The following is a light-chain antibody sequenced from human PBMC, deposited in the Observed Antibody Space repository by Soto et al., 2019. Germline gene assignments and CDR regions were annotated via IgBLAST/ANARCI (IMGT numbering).Light chain of an antibody. CDR1: QSLLYSSNNKND. CDR3: QQYYGTPYT. CDR2: WAS. Sequence: DIVMTQSPDSLAVSLGERATLNCKSSQSLLYSSNNKNDLAWYQQKPGQPPKLLIYWASTRESGVPDRFGGSGSGTDFTLTISSLQAEDVAVYYCQQYYGTPYTFGQGTKLEIK. V-gene: IGKV4-1*01. J-gene: IGKJ2*01.